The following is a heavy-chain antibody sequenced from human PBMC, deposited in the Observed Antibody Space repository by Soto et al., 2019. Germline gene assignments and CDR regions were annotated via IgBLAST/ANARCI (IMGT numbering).Heavy chain of an antibody. CDR1: GYTFTSYP. J-gene: IGHJ4*02. D-gene: IGHD3-3*01. V-gene: IGHV1-3*01. CDR2: INAGNGNT. CDR3: SREVRTISGVVLLDY. Sequence: QVQFVQSGAEVKKPGASVKVSCRASGYTFTSYPLHWVRQAPGQRFEWMGWINAGNGNTRFSPKFQDRVIMTRDTCASTMHMELSSLRAEDTAVYYCSREVRTISGVVLLDYWGQGTLVAVSS.